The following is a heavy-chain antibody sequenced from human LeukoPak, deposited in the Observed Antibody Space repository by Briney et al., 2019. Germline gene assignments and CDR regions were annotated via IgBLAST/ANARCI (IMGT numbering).Heavy chain of an antibody. D-gene: IGHD6-25*01. CDR2: ISSSSSYI. Sequence: GGSLRLSCAASGFTFSSYSMNWVRQAPGKGLEWVSSISSSSSYIYYADSVKGRFTISRDNAKNSLYLQMNSLRAEDTAVYYCARGGSATSYWYFDLWGRGTLVTVSS. CDR1: GFTFSSYS. J-gene: IGHJ2*01. V-gene: IGHV3-21*01. CDR3: ARGGSATSYWYFDL.